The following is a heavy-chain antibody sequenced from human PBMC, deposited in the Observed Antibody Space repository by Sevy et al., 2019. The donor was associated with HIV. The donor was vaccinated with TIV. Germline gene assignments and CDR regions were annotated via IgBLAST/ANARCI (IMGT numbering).Heavy chain of an antibody. CDR1: GFILSNYG. Sequence: GGSLRLSCTASGFILSNYGMHWVRQAPGKGLEWVAVISYDGSHKYYSDSVRGRFTISRDNSKNTVSLQMNSLRDEDTAIYYCAKGSKATDSAFDVWGQGTMFTV. J-gene: IGHJ3*01. D-gene: IGHD3-22*01. CDR2: ISYDGSHK. V-gene: IGHV3-30*18. CDR3: AKGSKATDSAFDV.